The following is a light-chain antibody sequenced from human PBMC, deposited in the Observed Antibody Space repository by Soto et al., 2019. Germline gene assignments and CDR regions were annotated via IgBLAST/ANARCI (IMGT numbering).Light chain of an antibody. CDR2: GAS. J-gene: IGKJ3*01. V-gene: IGKV3-20*01. CDR3: QQYGSSPPFT. Sequence: EIVWTQSPGTLSLSPGERATLSCRASQSVSSSYLAWYQQKPGQAPRLLIYGASSTATGIPDRFSGSGSGTDFTLTISRLEPEDFAVYYCQQYGSSPPFTFGPGTKVDIK. CDR1: QSVSSSY.